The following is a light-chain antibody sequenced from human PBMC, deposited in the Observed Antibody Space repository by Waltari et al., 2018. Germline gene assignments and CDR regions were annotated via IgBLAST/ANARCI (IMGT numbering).Light chain of an antibody. V-gene: IGLV2-14*01. CDR3: TSYTSSNTYV. CDR1: SSDVGSYNY. J-gene: IGLJ1*01. CDR2: EVS. Sequence: QSALTQPASVSGSRGQSITIPCPGTSSDVGSYNYVSGYQQHPGKAPNPMIYEVSKRPSGVSNRFSGSKSGNTASLTISGLQAEDEADYYCTSYTSSNTYVFGTGTKVTVL.